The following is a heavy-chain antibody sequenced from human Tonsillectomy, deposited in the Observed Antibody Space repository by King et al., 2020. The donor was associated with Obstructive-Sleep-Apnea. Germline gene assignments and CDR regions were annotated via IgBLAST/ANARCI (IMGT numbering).Heavy chain of an antibody. D-gene: IGHD2-21*02. Sequence: VQLVESGGGVVQPGRSLRLSCAASGFTFSSYAMHWVRQAPGKGLEWVAVISYDGSNQYYAASVKGRFTISRDNSKNTLYLQMNSLRAEDTAVYYCVCGPYYCGGDCYFDYWGQGTLVTVSS. J-gene: IGHJ4*02. CDR1: GFTFSSYA. CDR3: VCGPYYCGGDCYFDY. V-gene: IGHV3-30-3*01. CDR2: ISYDGSNQ.